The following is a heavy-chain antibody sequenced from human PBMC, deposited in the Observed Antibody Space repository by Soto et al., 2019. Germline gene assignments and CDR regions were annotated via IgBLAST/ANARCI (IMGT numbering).Heavy chain of an antibody. CDR1: GFTFSSYG. Sequence: QVQLVESGGGVVQPGRSLRLSCAASGFTFSSYGMHWVRQAPGKGLEWVAVIWYDGSNKYYADSVKGRFTISRDNYKNTLYLQRTSLRAEDTAVYYCARTSGPSIQLWLLHYWGEGNLVTVSS. CDR2: IWYDGSNK. V-gene: IGHV3-33*01. J-gene: IGHJ4*02. CDR3: ARTSGPSIQLWLLHY. D-gene: IGHD5-18*01.